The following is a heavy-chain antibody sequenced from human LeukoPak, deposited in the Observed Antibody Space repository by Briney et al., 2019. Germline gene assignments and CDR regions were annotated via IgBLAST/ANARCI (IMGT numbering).Heavy chain of an antibody. CDR2: ISAYNGNT. D-gene: IGHD6-13*01. CDR3: ASSPAAAGRFDY. J-gene: IGHJ4*02. Sequence: ASVKVSCKASGYTFTSYGISWVRQAPGQGLEWMGWISAYNGNTNYAQKLQGRVTMTTDTSTSTAYMGLRSLRSDDTAVYYCASSPAAAGRFDYWGQGTLVTVSS. V-gene: IGHV1-18*01. CDR1: GYTFTSYG.